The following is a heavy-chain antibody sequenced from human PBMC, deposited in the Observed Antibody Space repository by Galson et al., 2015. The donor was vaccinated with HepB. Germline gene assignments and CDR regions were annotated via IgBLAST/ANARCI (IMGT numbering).Heavy chain of an antibody. Sequence: SLRLSCAASGFTFDDYGMSWVRQAPGKGLEWVSGINWNGGSTGYADSVKGRFTISRDNAKNSLYLQMNSLRAEDTALYHCARGYCSSTSCYYYYYGMDVWGQGTTVTVSS. CDR2: INWNGGST. V-gene: IGHV3-20*01. CDR1: GFTFDDYG. D-gene: IGHD2-2*01. J-gene: IGHJ6*02. CDR3: ARGYCSSTSCYYYYYGMDV.